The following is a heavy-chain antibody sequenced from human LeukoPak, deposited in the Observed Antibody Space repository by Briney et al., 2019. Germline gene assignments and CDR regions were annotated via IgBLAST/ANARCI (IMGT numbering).Heavy chain of an antibody. Sequence: GGSLRLSCVASGFTFSNSAMHWVRQAPGKGLEWVAVISYDGNNKYYADSVKGRFTISRDNSKNTLYLQMNSLKAEDTAVYYCARDRVDTAMVFDYWGQGTLVTVSS. CDR2: ISYDGNNK. CDR1: GFTFSNSA. D-gene: IGHD5-18*01. J-gene: IGHJ4*02. V-gene: IGHV3-30*14. CDR3: ARDRVDTAMVFDY.